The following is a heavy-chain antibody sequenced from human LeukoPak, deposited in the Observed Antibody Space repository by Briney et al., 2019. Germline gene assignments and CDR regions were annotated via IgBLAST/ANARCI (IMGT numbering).Heavy chain of an antibody. J-gene: IGHJ5*02. CDR1: SGSFSGYY. CDR2: INHSGST. D-gene: IGHD3-10*01. V-gene: IGHV4-34*01. Sequence: SETLSLTCAVYSGSFSGYYWSWIRQPPGKGLEWIGEINHSGSTNYNPSLKSRVTISVDTSKNQFSLKLSSVTAADTAVYYCARERLLWFGETNWFDPWGQGTLVTVSS. CDR3: ARERLLWFGETNWFDP.